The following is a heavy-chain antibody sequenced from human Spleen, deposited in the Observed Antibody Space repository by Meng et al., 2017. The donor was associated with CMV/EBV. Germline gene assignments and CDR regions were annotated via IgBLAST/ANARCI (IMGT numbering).Heavy chain of an antibody. V-gene: IGHV3-30-3*01. CDR3: ARDSSYYYDSSGYYTPGY. CDR2: ISYDGSNR. D-gene: IGHD3-22*01. J-gene: IGHJ4*02. Sequence: GGSLRLSCAASGFTFSTYGMHWVRQAPGKGLEWVAVISYDGSNRYYADSVKGRFTISRDNSKNTLYLQMNSLRAEDTAVYYCARDSSYYYDSSGYYTPGYWGQGTLVTVSS. CDR1: GFTFSTYG.